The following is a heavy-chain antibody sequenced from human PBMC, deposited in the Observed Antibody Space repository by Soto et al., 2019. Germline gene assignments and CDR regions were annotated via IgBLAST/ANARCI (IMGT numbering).Heavy chain of an antibody. Sequence: SETLSLTCTVSGGSISSYYWSWIRQPAGKGLEWIGRIYTSGSTNYNPSLKSRVTMSVDTSKNQFSLRLSSVTAADTAVYYCAGSSTSWGGGYYGMDVWGQGTTVTVSS. V-gene: IGHV4-4*07. D-gene: IGHD2-2*01. J-gene: IGHJ6*02. CDR1: GGSISSYY. CDR3: AGSSTSWGGGYYGMDV. CDR2: IYTSGST.